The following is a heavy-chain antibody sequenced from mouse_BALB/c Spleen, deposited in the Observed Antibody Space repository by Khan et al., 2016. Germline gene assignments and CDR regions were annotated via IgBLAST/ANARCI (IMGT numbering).Heavy chain of an antibody. CDR3: ARGFTTATGY. CDR1: GYTFTDYS. Sequence: QIQLVQSGPELKKPGETVKISCKASGYTFTDYSMHWVKQAPGKGLKWMGWINTETGEPTYADDFKGRFAFSLEPSASTAYLQINNLKNDDTATYFCARGFTTATGYWGQGTTLTVSS. J-gene: IGHJ2*01. D-gene: IGHD1-2*01. V-gene: IGHV9-2-1*01. CDR2: INTETGEP.